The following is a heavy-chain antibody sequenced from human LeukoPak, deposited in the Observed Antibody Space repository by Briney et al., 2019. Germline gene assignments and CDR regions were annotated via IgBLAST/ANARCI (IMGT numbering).Heavy chain of an antibody. J-gene: IGHJ6*03. Sequence: GRSLRLSCAASGLTFSNYSMNWVRQAPGKGLEWVSYITTRSAIFYADSVKGRFTISRDNAKDSLYLQMNSLRADDTAVYYCARVRGAGLQYYYMDVWGKGTTVTVSS. CDR3: ARVRGAGLQYYYMDV. V-gene: IGHV3-48*01. CDR1: GLTFSNYS. D-gene: IGHD1-26*01. CDR2: ITTRSAI.